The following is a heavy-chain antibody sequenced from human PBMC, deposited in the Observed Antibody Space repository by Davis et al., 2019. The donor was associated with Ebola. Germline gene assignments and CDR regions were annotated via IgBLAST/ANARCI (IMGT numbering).Heavy chain of an antibody. CDR1: GGSISSYY. J-gene: IGHJ6*02. CDR2: IYYSGST. CDR3: ARRGHYYDSSGVQSYGMDV. V-gene: IGHV4-59*01. Sequence: PSETLSLTCTVSGGSISSYYWSWIRQPPGKGLEWIGYIYYSGSTNYNPSLKSRVTISVDTSKNQFSLKLSSVTAADTAVYYCARRGHYYDSSGVQSYGMDVWGQGTTVTVSS. D-gene: IGHD3-22*01.